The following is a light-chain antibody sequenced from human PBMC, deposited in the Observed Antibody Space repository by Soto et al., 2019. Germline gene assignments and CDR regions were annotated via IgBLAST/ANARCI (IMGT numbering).Light chain of an antibody. Sequence: ELVITKSPATLSVSQGERATLSRMSSQTVGKNYLAWYQQKPGQAPRLLIYGISARATGIPARFSGSGSGTEFTLTINSLQSEDFAVYYYQEYTNWPITFGQGTRLEVK. J-gene: IGKJ5*01. CDR1: QTVGKN. CDR3: QEYTNWPIT. CDR2: GIS. V-gene: IGKV3-15*01.